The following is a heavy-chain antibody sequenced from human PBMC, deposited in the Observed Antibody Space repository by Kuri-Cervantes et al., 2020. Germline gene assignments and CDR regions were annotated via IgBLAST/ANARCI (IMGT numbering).Heavy chain of an antibody. V-gene: IGHV1-69*13. Sequence: SVKVSCKASGGTFSSYAISWVRQAPGQGLEWMGGIIPIFGTANYAQKFQGRVTITADESTSTAYMELSSLRSEDTAVYYCATDSLFLRAEQQLVGLLVDWGQGTLVTVSS. J-gene: IGHJ4*02. D-gene: IGHD6-13*01. CDR1: GGTFSSYA. CDR3: ATDSLFLRAEQQLVGLLVD. CDR2: IIPIFGTA.